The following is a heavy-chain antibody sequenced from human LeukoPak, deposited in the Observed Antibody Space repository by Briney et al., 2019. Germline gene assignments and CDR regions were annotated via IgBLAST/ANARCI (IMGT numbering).Heavy chain of an antibody. CDR1: GDSISSSSSY. J-gene: IGHJ6*03. CDR3: ARRGTYYDFWSGYYRGRLKGLNNYYYYYMDV. CDR2: IYYSGST. V-gene: IGHV4-39*01. D-gene: IGHD3-3*01. Sequence: SETLSLTCTVSGDSISSSSSYWGWIRQPPGEGLEWIGSIYYSGSTYYNTSLKSRVTISVDTSKNQFSLRLNSVTAADTAVYFCARRGTYYDFWSGYYRGRLKGLNNYYYYYMDVWGKGTTVTVSS.